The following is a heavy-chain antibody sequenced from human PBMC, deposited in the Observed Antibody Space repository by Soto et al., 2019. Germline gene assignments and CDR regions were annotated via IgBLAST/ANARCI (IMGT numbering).Heavy chain of an antibody. CDR2: ITGSGGST. J-gene: IGHJ5*02. CDR3: AKGRPRNCVGICSNWLDP. CDR1: GFTFSSYD. D-gene: IGHD2-15*01. V-gene: IGHV3-23*01. Sequence: EVQLLESGGGLVQPGGSLRLSCAASGFTFSSYDMSWVRQAPGKGLVWVSAITGSGGSTYYADSVKGRFTISRDNSKNTLYLQMNSLRADDTAAYYCAKGRPRNCVGICSNWLDPWGQGTLVTVSS.